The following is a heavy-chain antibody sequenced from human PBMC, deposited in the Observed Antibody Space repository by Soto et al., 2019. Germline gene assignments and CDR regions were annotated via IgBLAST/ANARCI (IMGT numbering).Heavy chain of an antibody. CDR1: GFTFSSYG. V-gene: IGHV3-33*01. CDR2: IWYDGSNK. D-gene: IGHD4-17*01. Sequence: GGSLRLSCAASGFTFSSYGMHWVRQAPGKGLEWVAVIWYDGSNKYYADSVKGRFTISRDNSKNTLYLQMNSLRAEDTAVYYCARDTGDFTSIFDYWGQGTLVTVSS. J-gene: IGHJ4*02. CDR3: ARDTGDFTSIFDY.